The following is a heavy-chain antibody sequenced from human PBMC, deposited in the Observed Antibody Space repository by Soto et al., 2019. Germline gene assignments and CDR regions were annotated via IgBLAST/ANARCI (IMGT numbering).Heavy chain of an antibody. V-gene: IGHV1-2*04. CDR3: ARGVGVRDYYGMDV. CDR2: INPNSGGT. J-gene: IGHJ6*02. Sequence: GASVKVSCKASGYTFTGYYMHWVRQAPGQGLEWMGWINPNSGGTNYAQKFQGWVTMTRDTSISTAYMALSRLRSDDTAVYYCARGVGVRDYYGMDVWGQGTTVSVFS. D-gene: IGHD2-15*01. CDR1: GYTFTGYY.